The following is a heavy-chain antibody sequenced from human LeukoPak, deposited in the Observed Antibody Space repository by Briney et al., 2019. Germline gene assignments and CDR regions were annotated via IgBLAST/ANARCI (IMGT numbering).Heavy chain of an antibody. CDR2: ISAYNGNT. CDR3: ARGDFCDFWSGGLIDY. CDR1: GYTFTSYG. D-gene: IGHD3-3*01. Sequence: ASVKVSCKASGYTFTSYGISWVRQAPGQGLEWMGWISAYNGNTNYAQKLQGRVTMTTDTSTSTAYMELRSLRSDDTAVYYCARGDFCDFWSGGLIDYWGQGTLVTVSS. J-gene: IGHJ4*02. V-gene: IGHV1-18*01.